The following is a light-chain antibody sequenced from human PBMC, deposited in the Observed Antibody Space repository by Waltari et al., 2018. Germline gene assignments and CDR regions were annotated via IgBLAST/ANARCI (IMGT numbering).Light chain of an antibody. CDR1: QSVSSY. V-gene: IGKV3-11*01. J-gene: IGKJ3*01. Sequence: EIVLTQSPATLSLSPGERATLSSRASQSVSSYLALYQQKPGQAPRLLIYDASNRATGIPARFSGSGSWTDFTLTISSLEPEDFAVYYCQQRSNWPPSFGPGTKVDIK. CDR2: DAS. CDR3: QQRSNWPPS.